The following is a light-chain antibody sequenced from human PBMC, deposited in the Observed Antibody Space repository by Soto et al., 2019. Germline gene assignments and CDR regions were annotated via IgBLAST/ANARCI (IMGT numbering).Light chain of an antibody. Sequence: EIVLTQSPDTLSLSPGERATLSCMASQSVRNNYLAWYQQKPGQAPRFLIYEASSRATGIPDRFSGSGSGTDFTLTINRLEPEDFAVYYCQQYGSAPLTFGGGTKVDIE. J-gene: IGKJ4*01. CDR1: QSVRNNY. V-gene: IGKV3-20*01. CDR3: QQYGSAPLT. CDR2: EAS.